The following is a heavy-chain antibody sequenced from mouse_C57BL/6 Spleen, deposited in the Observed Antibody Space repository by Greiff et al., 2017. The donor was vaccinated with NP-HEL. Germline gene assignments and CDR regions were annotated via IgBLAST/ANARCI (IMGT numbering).Heavy chain of an antibody. CDR2: LYPGDGDT. V-gene: IGHV1-82*01. CDR1: GYAFSSSW. Sequence: VQLQHSGPELVKPGASVKISCKASGYAFSSSWMNWVKQRPGKGLEWIGRLYPGDGDTNYNGKFKGKATLTADKSSSTAYMQLSSLTSEDSAVYCCANYDYDDGGCAYWGQGTLVTVSA. D-gene: IGHD2-4*01. CDR3: ANYDYDDGGCAY. J-gene: IGHJ3*01.